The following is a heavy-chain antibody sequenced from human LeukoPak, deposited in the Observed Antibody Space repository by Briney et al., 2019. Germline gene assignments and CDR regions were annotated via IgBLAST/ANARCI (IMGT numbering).Heavy chain of an antibody. CDR3: ARDLGHRARTGTAGWFDP. J-gene: IGHJ5*02. V-gene: IGHV4-4*07. Sequence: SETLSLNCTVSGGSISSYYWSWIRQPAGKGLEWIGRIYTSGSTNYNPSLKSRVTMSVDTSKNQFSLKLSSVTAADTAVYYCARDLGHRARTGTAGWFDPWGQGTLVTVSS. D-gene: IGHD1-1*01. CDR2: IYTSGST. CDR1: GGSISSYY.